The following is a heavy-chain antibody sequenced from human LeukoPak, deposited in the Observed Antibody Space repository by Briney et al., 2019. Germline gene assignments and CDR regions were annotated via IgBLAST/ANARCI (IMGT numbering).Heavy chain of an antibody. CDR3: ARRCSSDSCPFDY. J-gene: IGHJ4*02. D-gene: IGHD2-2*01. Sequence: GESLKISCKGSGYSFTSYWISWVRQMPGKGLEWMGRIDPSDSYTNYSPSFQGHVTLSADKSISTAYLQWSSLKASDTAMYYCARRCSSDSCPFDYWGQGTLVTVSS. CDR2: IDPSDSYT. V-gene: IGHV5-10-1*01. CDR1: GYSFTSYW.